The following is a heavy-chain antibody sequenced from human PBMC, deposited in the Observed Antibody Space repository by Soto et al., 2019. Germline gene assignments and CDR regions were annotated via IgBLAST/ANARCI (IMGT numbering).Heavy chain of an antibody. D-gene: IGHD3-3*01. CDR1: GYTFTSYY. Sequence: ASVKGSCKASGYTFTSYYMHWLRQAPGQGLEWMGIINPSGGSTSYAQKFQGRVTMTRDTSTSTVYMELSSLRSEDTAVYYCASRRRRSITIFGVVIPGADYYYGMDVWGQGTTVTVSS. CDR2: INPSGGST. CDR3: ASRRRRSITIFGVVIPGADYYYGMDV. V-gene: IGHV1-46*01. J-gene: IGHJ6*02.